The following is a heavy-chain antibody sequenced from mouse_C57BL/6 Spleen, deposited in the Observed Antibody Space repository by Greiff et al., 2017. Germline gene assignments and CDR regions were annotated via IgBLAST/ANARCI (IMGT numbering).Heavy chain of an antibody. V-gene: IGHV2-5*01. CDR3: AKRDDYDGGWFAY. CDR2: IWRGGST. CDR1: GFSLTSYG. Sequence: QVQLQQSGPGLVQPSQSLSITCTVSGFSLTSYGVHWVRQSPGKGLEWLGVIWRGGSTDYNAAFMSRLSITKDNSKGQVFFKMNSLQADDTAIYYRAKRDDYDGGWFAYWGQGTLVTVSA. D-gene: IGHD2-4*01. J-gene: IGHJ3*01.